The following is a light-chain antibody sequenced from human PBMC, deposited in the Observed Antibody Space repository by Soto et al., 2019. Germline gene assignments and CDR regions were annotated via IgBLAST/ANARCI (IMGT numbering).Light chain of an antibody. V-gene: IGLV2-14*01. CDR1: SSDVGGYNY. J-gene: IGLJ1*01. CDR2: EVS. CDR3: SSYTSSTTLV. Sequence: QSVLTQPASVSGSPGQSITISCTGTSSDVGGYNYVSWYQQHPGKAPKLMIYEVSNRPSGVSNRFSGSKSGNTASLTISGVQAEDEGDYYCSSYTSSTTLVFGTGTKLTVL.